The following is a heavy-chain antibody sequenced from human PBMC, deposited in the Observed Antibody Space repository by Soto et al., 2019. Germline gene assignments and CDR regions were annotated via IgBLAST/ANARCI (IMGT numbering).Heavy chain of an antibody. D-gene: IGHD2-2*01. Sequence: GGSLRLSCAASGFTFSDYYMSWIRQAPGKGLEWVSYISSSSSYTNYADSVKGRFTISRDNAKNSLYLQMNSLRAEDTAVYYCARDCSSTSCYPNWFDPWGQGTLVTVSS. CDR2: ISSSSSYT. CDR1: GFTFSDYY. V-gene: IGHV3-11*06. CDR3: ARDCSSTSCYPNWFDP. J-gene: IGHJ5*02.